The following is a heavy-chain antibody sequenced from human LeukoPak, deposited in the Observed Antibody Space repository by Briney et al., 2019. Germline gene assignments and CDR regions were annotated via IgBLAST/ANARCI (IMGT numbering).Heavy chain of an antibody. CDR3: AKGGTRGVMVLVDY. CDR1: GFTFSSYG. J-gene: IGHJ4*02. CDR2: ISYDGSNK. V-gene: IGHV3-30*18. D-gene: IGHD3-10*01. Sequence: PGRSLRLSCAASGFTFSSYGMHWVRQAPGKGLEWVAVISYDGSNKYYADSVKGRFTISRDNSKNTLYLQMNSLRAEDAAVYYCAKGGTRGVMVLVDYWGQGTLVTVSS.